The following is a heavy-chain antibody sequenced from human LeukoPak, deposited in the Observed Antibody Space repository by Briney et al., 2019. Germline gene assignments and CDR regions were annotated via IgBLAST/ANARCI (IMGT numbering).Heavy chain of an antibody. Sequence: APVKVSCKASGGTFSSYAISWVRQAPGQGLEWMGGIIPIFGTANYAQKFQGGVTITTDESTSTAYMELSSLRSEDTAVYYCASPTDCSGGSCYFNYWGQGTLVTVSS. CDR2: IIPIFGTA. D-gene: IGHD2-15*01. V-gene: IGHV1-69*05. CDR3: ASPTDCSGGSCYFNY. CDR1: GGTFSSYA. J-gene: IGHJ4*02.